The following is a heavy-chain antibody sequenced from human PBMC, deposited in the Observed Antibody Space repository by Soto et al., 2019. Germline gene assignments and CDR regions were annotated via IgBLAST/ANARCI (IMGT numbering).Heavy chain of an antibody. CDR1: GFTFSSYG. V-gene: IGHV3-33*01. CDR3: ASDPSGGTYASGSDY. Sequence: QVQLVESGGGVVQPGRSLRLSCAVSGFTFSSYGMHWVRQAPGKGLEWVAVTYYDGSNKFYADSVKGRFTVSRDNSKNTLYLQMDSLRVEDTAVYYCASDPSGGTYASGSDYWGQGTLVTVSS. D-gene: IGHD1-26*01. CDR2: TYYDGSNK. J-gene: IGHJ4*02.